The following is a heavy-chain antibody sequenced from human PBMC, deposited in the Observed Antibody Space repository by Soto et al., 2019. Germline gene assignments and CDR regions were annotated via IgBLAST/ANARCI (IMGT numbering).Heavy chain of an antibody. CDR1: GFTFSSYD. CDR2: IGAGGDT. V-gene: IGHV3-13*01. D-gene: IGHD6-13*01. CDR3: TRDGLSSAWYDWYFDL. J-gene: IGHJ2*01. Sequence: EEQLVESGGGLVQPGGSLRLSCAASGFTFSSYDMHWVRQVTGKGLEWVSAIGAGGDTYYPDSVKGRFTISRENAKNSLYLQMTSLRDEDTAVYFCTRDGLSSAWYDWYFDLWCRGTGVTVSS.